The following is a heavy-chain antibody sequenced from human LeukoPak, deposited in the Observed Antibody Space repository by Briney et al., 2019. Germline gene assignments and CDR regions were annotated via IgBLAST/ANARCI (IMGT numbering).Heavy chain of an antibody. J-gene: IGHJ4*02. CDR3: ARFPFDGYNYYLDY. Sequence: SETLSLTCTVSGGSISSYYWSWIRQPPGKGLEWIGYIYYSGSTKYNPSLKSRVTISVDTSKNQFSLRLGSVTAADTAVYSCARFPFDGYNYYLDYWGQGILVTVSS. CDR2: IYYSGST. V-gene: IGHV4-59*01. CDR1: GGSISSYY. D-gene: IGHD5-24*01.